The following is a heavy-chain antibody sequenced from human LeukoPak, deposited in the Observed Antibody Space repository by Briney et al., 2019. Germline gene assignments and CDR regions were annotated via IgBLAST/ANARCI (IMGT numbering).Heavy chain of an antibody. CDR2: IYYSGST. CDR1: GGSISSYY. Sequence: SETLSLTCTVSGGSISSYYWSWVRQPPGKGLEWIGYIYYSGSTNYNPSLKSRVTISVDTSKNQFSLKLSSVTAADTAVYYCARDRGGTHDYWGQGTLVTVSS. D-gene: IGHD1-1*01. V-gene: IGHV4-59*01. J-gene: IGHJ4*02. CDR3: ARDRGGTHDY.